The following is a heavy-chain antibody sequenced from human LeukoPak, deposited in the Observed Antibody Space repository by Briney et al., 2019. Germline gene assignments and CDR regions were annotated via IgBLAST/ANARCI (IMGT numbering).Heavy chain of an antibody. J-gene: IGHJ1*01. CDR2: IYYRGRT. D-gene: IGHD3-22*01. CDR1: GDSVSRSDSY. Sequence: SETLSLTCSVSGDSVSRSDSYWDWIRQPPGKGLEWIGTIYYRGRTYYSPSLKSRVTMSVDPSNNQFSLNLRSVTAADTALYYCARRRYYDGSGYLEWGQGTLLSVSS. CDR3: ARRRYYDGSGYLE. V-gene: IGHV4-39*01.